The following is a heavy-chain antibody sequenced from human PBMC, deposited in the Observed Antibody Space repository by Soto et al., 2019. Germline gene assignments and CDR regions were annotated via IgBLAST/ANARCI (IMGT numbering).Heavy chain of an antibody. J-gene: IGHJ3*02. D-gene: IGHD2-21*02. CDR2: ISYDGSNK. CDR1: GFTFSSYG. CDR3: AKGDCGGDCYSFYAFDI. V-gene: IGHV3-30*18. Sequence: QVQLVESGGGVVQPGRSLRLSCAASGFTFSSYGMHWVRQAPGKGLEWVAVISYDGSNKYYAESVKGRFTISRDNSKNTLYLQMNSLRAEDTAVYYCAKGDCGGDCYSFYAFDIWGQGTMVTVSS.